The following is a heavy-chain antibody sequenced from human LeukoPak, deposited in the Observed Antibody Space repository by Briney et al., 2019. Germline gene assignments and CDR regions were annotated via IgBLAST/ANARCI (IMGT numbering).Heavy chain of an antibody. CDR3: ATKPLAAAGIDYYYYYMDV. J-gene: IGHJ6*03. D-gene: IGHD6-13*01. V-gene: IGHV3-23*01. CDR1: GFTFSSYS. CDR2: ISGSGGST. Sequence: GGSLRLSCAASGFTFSSYSMNWVRQAPGKGLEWVSAISGSGGSTYYADSVKGRFTISRDNSKNTLYLQMNSLRAEDTAVYCCATKPLAAAGIDYYYYYMDVWGKGTTVTVSS.